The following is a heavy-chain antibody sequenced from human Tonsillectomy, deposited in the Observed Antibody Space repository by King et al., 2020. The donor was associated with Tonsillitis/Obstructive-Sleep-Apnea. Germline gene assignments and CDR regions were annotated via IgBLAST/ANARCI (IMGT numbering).Heavy chain of an antibody. CDR1: GDTLSDFS. J-gene: IGHJ6*02. D-gene: IGHD1-1*01. CDR2: LDPEDGEA. Sequence: VQLVQSGAEVKKPGASVKVSCKLSGDTLSDFSIFWVRQSRGKGLEWMGGLDPEDGEAVYAQKLQGSVTMTEDTSADTAYMELRSLRSEDTAVYYCAIFSRARLERLKFYYGMDVWGQGTTVTVSS. V-gene: IGHV1-24*01. CDR3: AIFSRARLERLKFYYGMDV.